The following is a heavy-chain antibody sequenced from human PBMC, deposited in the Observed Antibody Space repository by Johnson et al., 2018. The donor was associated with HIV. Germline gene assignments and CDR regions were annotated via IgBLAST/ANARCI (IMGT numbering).Heavy chain of an antibody. CDR2: IKQDGSEK. Sequence: VQLVESGGGLVQPGGSLRLSCAASGFTFSSYGMHWVRQAPGKGLEWVANIKQDGSEKQYVDSVKGRFTISRDNAKNSLYLQMNSLRAEDTAVYYCATLKGPRLHIAARRPDAFDIWGQGTMVTVSS. J-gene: IGHJ3*02. CDR1: GFTFSSYG. D-gene: IGHD6-6*01. CDR3: ATLKGPRLHIAARRPDAFDI. V-gene: IGHV3-7*02.